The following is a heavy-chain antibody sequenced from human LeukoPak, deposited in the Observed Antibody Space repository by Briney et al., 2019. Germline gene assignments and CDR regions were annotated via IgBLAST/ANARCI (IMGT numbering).Heavy chain of an antibody. J-gene: IGHJ3*02. D-gene: IGHD2-2*01. CDR2: INHSGST. Sequence: SETLSLTCAVYGGSFSGYYWSWIRQPPGKGLEWIGEINHSGSTNYNPSLKSRVTISVDTSKNQFSLKLSSVTATDTAVYYCARYCSSTSCYGAMDAFDIWGQGTMVTVSS. CDR3: ARYCSSTSCYGAMDAFDI. V-gene: IGHV4-34*01. CDR1: GGSFSGYY.